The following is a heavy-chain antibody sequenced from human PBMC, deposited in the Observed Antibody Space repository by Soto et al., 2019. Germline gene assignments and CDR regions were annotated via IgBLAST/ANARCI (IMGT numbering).Heavy chain of an antibody. CDR2: INHSGST. D-gene: IGHD2-2*01. V-gene: IGHV4-34*01. CDR3: ARGRTGIVVVPAAIRSVSWFDP. Sequence: QVQLQQWGAGLLKPSETLSLTCAVYGGSFSGYYWSWIRQPPGKGLEWIGEINHSGSTNYNPSLKSRVTISVDTSKNQFSLKLSSVTAADTAVYYCARGRTGIVVVPAAIRSVSWFDPWGQGTLVTVSS. CDR1: GGSFSGYY. J-gene: IGHJ5*02.